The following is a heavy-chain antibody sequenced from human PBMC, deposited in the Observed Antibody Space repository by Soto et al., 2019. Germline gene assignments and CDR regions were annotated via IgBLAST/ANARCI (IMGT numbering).Heavy chain of an antibody. J-gene: IGHJ6*02. Sequence: PSETLSLTCTASGASMSTYYWNWFRQPPGKGLEWIGYIYSSGSTNYNPSLKSRVTISVDTSKNQFSLKLSSVTAADTAVYYCASLKGSGSYYNLNYYYYGMDVWGQGTTVTVSS. CDR1: GASMSTYY. CDR2: IYSSGST. CDR3: ASLKGSGSYYNLNYYYYGMDV. D-gene: IGHD3-10*01. V-gene: IGHV4-59*01.